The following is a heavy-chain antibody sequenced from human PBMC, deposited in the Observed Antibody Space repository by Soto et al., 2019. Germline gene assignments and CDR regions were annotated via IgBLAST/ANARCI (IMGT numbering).Heavy chain of an antibody. CDR2: MNPNSGNT. D-gene: IGHD6-19*01. CDR3: AREAKAIAVAGTNFDP. CDR1: GYTFTSYD. V-gene: IGHV1-8*01. Sequence: QVQLVQSGAEVKKPGASVKVSCKASGYTFTSYDINWVRQATGQGLEWMGWMNPNSGNTGYAQKFRGRVTMTRNTSISTAYMELSSLRSEDTAVYYCAREAKAIAVAGTNFDPWGQGTLVTVSS. J-gene: IGHJ5*02.